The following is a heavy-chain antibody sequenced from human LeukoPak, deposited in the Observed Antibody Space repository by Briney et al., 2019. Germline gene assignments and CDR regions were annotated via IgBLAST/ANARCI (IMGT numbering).Heavy chain of an antibody. CDR1: GFTFPGSA. D-gene: IGHD2-21*01. CDR3: TRNFGGFDLHYSGMDV. J-gene: IGHJ6*02. Sequence: GGSLRLSCAASGFTFPGSAIHWVRQASGKGLEWVGRIRSASNSYATAYAASVKGRFTISRDDSKNMAFLHVHSLRTEDTAVYYCTRNFGGFDLHYSGMDVWGPGTTVTVSS. CDR2: IRSASNSYAT. V-gene: IGHV3-73*01.